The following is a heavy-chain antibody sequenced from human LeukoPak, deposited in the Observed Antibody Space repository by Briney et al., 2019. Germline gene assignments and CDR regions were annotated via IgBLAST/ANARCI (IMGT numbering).Heavy chain of an antibody. CDR2: IYTSGST. V-gene: IGHV4-4*07. J-gene: IGHJ4*02. D-gene: IGHD6-13*01. CDR3: AREYSSSWYFDY. Sequence: PSETLSLTCTVSGGSFSSYYWSWIRQPAGKGLEWIGRIYTSGSTYYNPSLKSRVTISVDTSKNQFSLKLSSVTAADTAVYYCAREYSSSWYFDYWGQGTLVTVSS. CDR1: GGSFSSYY.